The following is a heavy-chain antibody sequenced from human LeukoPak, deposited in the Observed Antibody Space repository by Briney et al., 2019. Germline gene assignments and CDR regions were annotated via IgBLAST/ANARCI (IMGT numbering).Heavy chain of an antibody. CDR3: ARVGRYYDSSGYYILRNPGFDY. CDR1: GGSFSGYY. CDR2: INHSGST. Sequence: SETLPLTCAVYGGSFSGYYWSWIRQPPGKGLEWIGEINHSGSTNYNPSLKSRVTISVDTSKNQFSLKLSSVTAADTAVYYCARVGRYYDSSGYYILRNPGFDYWGQGTLVTVSS. V-gene: IGHV4-34*01. D-gene: IGHD3-22*01. J-gene: IGHJ4*02.